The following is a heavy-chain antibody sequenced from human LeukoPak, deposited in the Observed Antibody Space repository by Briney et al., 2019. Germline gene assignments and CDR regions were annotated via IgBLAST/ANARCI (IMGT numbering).Heavy chain of an antibody. Sequence: SGTLSLTCAVSGGSISSSNWWSWVRQPPGKGLEWIGEIYHSGSTNYNPSLKSRVTISVDKSKNQFSLKLSSVTAADTTVYYCARDVGVAAAGTDFDYWGQGTLVTVSS. CDR3: ARDVGVAAAGTDFDY. CDR1: GGSISSSNW. V-gene: IGHV4-4*02. D-gene: IGHD6-13*01. J-gene: IGHJ4*02. CDR2: IYHSGST.